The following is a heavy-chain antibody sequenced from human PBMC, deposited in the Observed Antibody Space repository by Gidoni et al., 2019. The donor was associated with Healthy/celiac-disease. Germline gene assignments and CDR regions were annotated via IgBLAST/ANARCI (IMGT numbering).Heavy chain of an antibody. D-gene: IGHD2-15*01. Sequence: EVQLLEAGGGLVQPGGSLRLSCAASGFTFSSYAMSWVRQAPGKGLEWGSAISGSGGSTYYADSVKGRFTISRDNSKNTLYLQMNSLRAEDTAVYYCAKYHDTVVSGIAWGQGTLVTVSS. J-gene: IGHJ5*02. CDR2: ISGSGGST. CDR1: GFTFSSYA. CDR3: AKYHDTVVSGIA. V-gene: IGHV3-23*01.